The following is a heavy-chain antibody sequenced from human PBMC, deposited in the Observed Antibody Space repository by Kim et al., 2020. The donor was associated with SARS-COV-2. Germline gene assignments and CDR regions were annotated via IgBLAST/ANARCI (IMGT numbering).Heavy chain of an antibody. D-gene: IGHD4-17*01. J-gene: IGHJ6*02. CDR3: ARAWTTVTTPYYYGMDV. CDR1: GGTFSSYA. Sequence: SVKVSCKASGGTFSSYAISWVRQAPGQGLEWMGGIIPIFGTANYAQKFQGRVTITADESTSTAYMELSSLRSEDTAVYYCARAWTTVTTPYYYGMDVWGQGTTVTVSS. CDR2: IIPIFGTA. V-gene: IGHV1-69*13.